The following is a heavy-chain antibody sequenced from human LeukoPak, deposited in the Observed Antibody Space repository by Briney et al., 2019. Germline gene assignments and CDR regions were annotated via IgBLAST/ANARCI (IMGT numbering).Heavy chain of an antibody. CDR2: ISSSSSYI. CDR1: GFTFSSYS. Sequence: GGSLRLSCAASGFTFSSYSMNWVRQAPGKGLEWVSSISSSSSYIYYADSVKGRFTISRDNAKNSLYLQMNSLRAEDTAVYYCAREPPAYSCGWRDAFDIWGQGTMVTVSS. CDR3: AREPPAYSCGWRDAFDI. J-gene: IGHJ3*02. D-gene: IGHD6-19*01. V-gene: IGHV3-21*01.